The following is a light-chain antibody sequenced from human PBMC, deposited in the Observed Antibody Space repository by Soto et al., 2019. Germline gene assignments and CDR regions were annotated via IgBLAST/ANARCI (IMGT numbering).Light chain of an antibody. CDR1: QSVSVNS. V-gene: IGKV3-20*01. CDR3: QQYCGSPFP. CDR2: AAS. J-gene: IGKJ3*01. Sequence: EILLTQSPGTLSLSPGERATLFCRASQSVSVNSLAWYQQKGGQAPRLLIYAASTRATGVPDRFSGTGSGTDFALTISRLETDDSAVYYCQQYCGSPFPCGLGTKVDIX.